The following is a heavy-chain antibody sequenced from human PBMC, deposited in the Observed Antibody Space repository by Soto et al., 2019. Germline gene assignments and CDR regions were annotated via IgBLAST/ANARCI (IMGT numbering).Heavy chain of an antibody. CDR2: ISGSGGST. D-gene: IGHD2-2*01. CDR3: AKVVGGYCSSTSCSSIAL. V-gene: IGHV3-23*01. Sequence: PGGSLRLSCAASGFTFSSYAMSWIRQAPGKGLEWVSAISGSGGSTYYADSVKGRFTISRDNSKNTLYLQMNSLRAEDTAVYYCAKVVGGYCSSTSCSSIALWGQGTLVTVSS. CDR1: GFTFSSYA. J-gene: IGHJ4*02.